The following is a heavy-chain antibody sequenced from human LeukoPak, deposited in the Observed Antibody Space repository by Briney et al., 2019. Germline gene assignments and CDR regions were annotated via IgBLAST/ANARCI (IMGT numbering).Heavy chain of an antibody. V-gene: IGHV4-39*07. D-gene: IGHD6-13*01. Sequence: SETLSLTCTVSGGSISSSSYYRGWIRQPPGKGLEWIGSIYYSGSTYYNPSLKSRVTISVDASKNQFSLKLSSVTAADTAVYYCASNIAAVEYYFDYWGQGTLVTVSS. CDR3: ASNIAAVEYYFDY. CDR2: IYYSGST. J-gene: IGHJ4*02. CDR1: GGSISSSSYY.